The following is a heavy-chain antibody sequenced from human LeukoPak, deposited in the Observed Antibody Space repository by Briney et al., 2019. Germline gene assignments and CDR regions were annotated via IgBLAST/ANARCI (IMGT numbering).Heavy chain of an antibody. J-gene: IGHJ4*02. Sequence: GGSLRLSCAASGFTFSSYGMHWVRQAPGKGLEWVAVIWYDGSNKYYADSVKGRFTISRDNSKNTLYLQMNSLRAEDTAVYYCARDPVLLWFGELLSKQYYFDYWGQGTLVTVSS. V-gene: IGHV3-33*01. CDR1: GFTFSSYG. D-gene: IGHD3-10*01. CDR3: ARDPVLLWFGELLSKQYYFDY. CDR2: IWYDGSNK.